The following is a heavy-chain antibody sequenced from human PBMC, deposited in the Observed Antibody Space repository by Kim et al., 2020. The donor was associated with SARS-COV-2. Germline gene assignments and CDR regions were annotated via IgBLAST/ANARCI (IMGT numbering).Heavy chain of an antibody. Sequence: SETLSLTCAVYGGSFSGYYWSWIRQPPGKGLEWIGEINHSGSTNYNPSLKSRVTISVDTSKNQFSLKLSSVTAADTAVYYCARADSRLFGVVTGFDPWGQGTLVTVSS. J-gene: IGHJ5*02. CDR2: INHSGST. CDR3: ARADSRLFGVVTGFDP. V-gene: IGHV4-34*01. CDR1: GGSFSGYY. D-gene: IGHD3-3*01.